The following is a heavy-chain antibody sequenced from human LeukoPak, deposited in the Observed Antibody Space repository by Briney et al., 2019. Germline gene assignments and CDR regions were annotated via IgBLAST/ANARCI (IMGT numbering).Heavy chain of an antibody. CDR2: IYYSGST. J-gene: IGHJ4*02. CDR1: GGSISSYY. CDR3: ARGRAAAGMYYFDY. D-gene: IGHD6-13*01. Sequence: SETLSLTCTVSGGSISSYYWSWIRQPPGKGLEWIGYIYYSGSTNYNPSLKSRVTISVDTSKNQFSLKLSSVTAADTAVYYCARGRAAAGMYYFDYWGQGTLVTVSP. V-gene: IGHV4-59*08.